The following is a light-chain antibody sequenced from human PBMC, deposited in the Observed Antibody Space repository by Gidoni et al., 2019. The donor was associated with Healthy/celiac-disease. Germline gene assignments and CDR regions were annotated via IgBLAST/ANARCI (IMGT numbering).Light chain of an antibody. J-gene: IGLJ2*01. Sequence: QSARTQPASVSGSPGQSITISCTGTSSDVGGYNYVSWYQQHPGKAPKRMIYEVSNRPSGVSNRCSGSKSGNTASLTISGLQAEDEADYYCSSYTSSSTLVVFGGGTKLTVL. V-gene: IGLV2-14*01. CDR1: SSDVGGYNY. CDR2: EVS. CDR3: SSYTSSSTLVV.